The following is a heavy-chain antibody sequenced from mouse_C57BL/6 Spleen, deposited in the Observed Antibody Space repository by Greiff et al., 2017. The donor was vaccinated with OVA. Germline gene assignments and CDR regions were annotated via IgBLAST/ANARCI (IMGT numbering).Heavy chain of an antibody. Sequence: EVKLMESGEGLVKPGGSLKLSCAASGFTFSSYAMSWVRQTPEKRLEWVAYISSGGDYIYYADTVKGRFTISRDNARNTLYLQMSSLKSEDTAMYYCTRDTTVVDDYWGQGTTLTVSS. V-gene: IGHV5-9-1*02. D-gene: IGHD1-1*01. CDR2: ISSGGDYI. CDR1: GFTFSSYA. J-gene: IGHJ2*01. CDR3: TRDTTVVDDY.